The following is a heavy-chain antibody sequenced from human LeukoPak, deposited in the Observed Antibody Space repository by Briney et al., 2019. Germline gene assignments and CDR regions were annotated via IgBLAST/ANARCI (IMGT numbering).Heavy chain of an antibody. CDR3: ARDLVQYSSSTFDY. J-gene: IGHJ4*02. D-gene: IGHD6-6*01. CDR2: ISAYNGNT. CDR1: GYTFTSYG. Sequence: ASVKVSCKASGYTFTSYGISWMRQAPGQGLEWMGWISAYNGNTNYAQKLQGRVTMTTDTSTSTAYMELRSLRSDDTAVYYCARDLVQYSSSTFDYWGQGTLVTVSS. V-gene: IGHV1-18*01.